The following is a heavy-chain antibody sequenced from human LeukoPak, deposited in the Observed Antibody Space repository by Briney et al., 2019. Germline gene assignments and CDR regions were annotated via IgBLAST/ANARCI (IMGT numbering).Heavy chain of an antibody. CDR3: ARGAYGSGSYYNYYGMDV. J-gene: IGHJ6*02. D-gene: IGHD3-10*01. Sequence: GESLKISCKGSGYSFATRRVAWVRQMPGKGLEWMGIIYPDDSDARYSPSFQGQVTISADKSISTAYLQWSSLKASDTAMYFCARGAYGSGSYYNYYGMDVWGQGTTVTVSS. CDR2: IYPDDSDA. V-gene: IGHV5-51*01. CDR1: GYSFATRR.